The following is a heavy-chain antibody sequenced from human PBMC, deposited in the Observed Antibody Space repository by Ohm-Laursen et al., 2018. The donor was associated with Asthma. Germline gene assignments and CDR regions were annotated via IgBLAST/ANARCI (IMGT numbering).Heavy chain of an antibody. CDR1: GGSISSGGYY. D-gene: IGHD1-14*01. Sequence: TLSLTCTVSGGSISSGGYYWSWIRQHPGKGLEWIGYIYYSGSTYYNPSLKSRVTISVDTSKNQFSLKLSSVTAADTAVYYCAVNQYYYYYYGMDVWGQGTTVTVSS. V-gene: IGHV4-31*03. J-gene: IGHJ6*02. CDR3: AVNQYYYYYYGMDV. CDR2: IYYSGST.